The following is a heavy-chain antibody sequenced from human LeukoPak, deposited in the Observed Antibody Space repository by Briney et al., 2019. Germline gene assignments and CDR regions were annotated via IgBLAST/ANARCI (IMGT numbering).Heavy chain of an antibody. CDR2: ISGSGGST. CDR1: GFSFGDFS. V-gene: IGHV3-23*01. Sequence: PGGSLRLSCTGSGFSFGDFSVSWVRQAPGKGLEWVSAISGSGGSTYYADSVKGRFTISRDNSKNTLYLQMNSLRAEDTAVYYSVASSYYYYYMDVWGKGTTVTVSS. CDR3: VASSYYYYYMDV. D-gene: IGHD5-12*01. J-gene: IGHJ6*03.